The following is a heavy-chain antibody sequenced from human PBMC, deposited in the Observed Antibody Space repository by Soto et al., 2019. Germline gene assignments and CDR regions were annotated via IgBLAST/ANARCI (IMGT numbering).Heavy chain of an antibody. V-gene: IGHV4-4*02. Sequence: QVQLQESGPGLVKPSGTLSLTCAVSRGSISSSTWWSWVRQPPGKGLEWIGEVYHTGSTTYSPSLKSRVTMSVDKSKNQFSLRLTSVTAADTAVYYCARSWNDYLYMDVWSKGTTVTVSS. CDR1: RGSISSSTW. CDR3: ARSWNDYLYMDV. CDR2: VYHTGST. D-gene: IGHD1-1*01. J-gene: IGHJ6*03.